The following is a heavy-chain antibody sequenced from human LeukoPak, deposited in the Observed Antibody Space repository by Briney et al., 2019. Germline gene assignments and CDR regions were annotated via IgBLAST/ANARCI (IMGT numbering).Heavy chain of an antibody. CDR2: INRDGSST. D-gene: IGHD2-21*01. CDR1: GIIFSNYW. J-gene: IGHJ4*02. V-gene: IGHV3-74*01. Sequence: GGSLRLSCAAFGIIFSNYWMHWVRQAPGKGLVWVSRINRDGSSTSYADSVKGRFTISRDNSKNTLYLQMNSLRAEDAAVYFCAKAPVTSCRGAYCYPFDSWGQGTLVTVSS. CDR3: AKAPVTSCRGAYCYPFDS.